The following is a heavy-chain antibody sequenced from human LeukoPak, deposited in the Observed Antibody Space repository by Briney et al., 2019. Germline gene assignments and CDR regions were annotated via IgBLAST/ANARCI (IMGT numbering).Heavy chain of an antibody. D-gene: IGHD1-1*01. V-gene: IGHV3-30*18. CDR2: ISYDGSNK. CDR1: GFTFSSYG. CDR3: VKKGQADDDGKPD. Sequence: GRSLRLSCAASGFTFSSYGMHWVRQAPGKGLEWVAVISYDGSNKYYADSVKGRFTISRDNSKNTLYLQMNSLRAEDTALYYCVKKGQADDDGKPDWGQGALVTVSP. J-gene: IGHJ4*02.